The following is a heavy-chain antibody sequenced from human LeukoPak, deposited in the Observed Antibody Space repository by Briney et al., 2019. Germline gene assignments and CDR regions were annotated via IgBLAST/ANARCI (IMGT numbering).Heavy chain of an antibody. Sequence: GGSLRLSGAASGFTFSSYAMSWVRQAPGKGLEWVSAISGSGGSTYYADSVKGRFTISRDNSKNTLYLQMNSLRAEDTAVYYCAKSSHGGFYFDYWGQGTLVTVS. CDR1: GFTFSSYA. D-gene: IGHD2-15*01. V-gene: IGHV3-23*01. J-gene: IGHJ4*02. CDR2: ISGSGGST. CDR3: AKSSHGGFYFDY.